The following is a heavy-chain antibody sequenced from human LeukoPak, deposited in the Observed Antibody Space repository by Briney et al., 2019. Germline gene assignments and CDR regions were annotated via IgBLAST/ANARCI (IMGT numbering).Heavy chain of an antibody. CDR2: IYYSGRS. CDR3: ARGGIAAAGALNWFDP. Sequence: SETLSLTCTVSGGSISSSNYYWGWIRQPPGKGLEWIGSIYYSGRSYYNPSLKRRVTISVGTSKNQFSLKLSSVTAADTAAYYCARGGIAAAGALNWFDPWGQGTLVTVAS. D-gene: IGHD6-13*01. CDR1: GGSISSSNYY. V-gene: IGHV4-39*07. J-gene: IGHJ5*02.